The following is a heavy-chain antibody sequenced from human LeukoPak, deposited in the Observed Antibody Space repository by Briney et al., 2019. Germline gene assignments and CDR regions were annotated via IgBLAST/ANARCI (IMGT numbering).Heavy chain of an antibody. CDR1: GDSIRSYY. CDR3: ARATSGWPGPPFDY. J-gene: IGHJ4*02. Sequence: SETLSLTCTVSGDSIRSYYWSWIRLPPGKGLEWIGYIYHSGSTDYNPSLKSRVTISVDTSKSQFSLKLSSVTAADTAVYYCARATSGWPGPPFDYWGQGTLVTVSS. V-gene: IGHV4-59*01. CDR2: IYHSGST. D-gene: IGHD6-19*01.